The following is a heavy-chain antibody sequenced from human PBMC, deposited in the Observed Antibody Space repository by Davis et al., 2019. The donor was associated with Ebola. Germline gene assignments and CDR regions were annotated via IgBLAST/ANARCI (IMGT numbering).Heavy chain of an antibody. J-gene: IGHJ2*01. V-gene: IGHV3-66*01. CDR2: IYSDGRT. CDR1: GFVFSSYV. CDR3: ARDGQYASGWYRYFDL. D-gene: IGHD6-19*01. Sequence: GESLKISCAASGFVFSSYVMSWVRRAPGKGLEWVSVIYSDGRTYYADSVKGRFTISRDNSKNTLYLQMNSLRTEDTAVYYCARDGQYASGWYRYFDLWGRGTLVTVSS.